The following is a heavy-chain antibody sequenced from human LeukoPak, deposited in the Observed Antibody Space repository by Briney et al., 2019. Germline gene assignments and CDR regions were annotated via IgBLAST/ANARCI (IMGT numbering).Heavy chain of an antibody. CDR2: IYYRGTT. D-gene: IGHD3-10*01. CDR3: AGVFSGRRPFEL. Sequence: SETLSLTCTVSGGSINDYYWNWLRQPPGKGLEWIGFIYYRGTTNNNPSLKSRVTTSIDTSKKQFSLNLSSVTAADTAIYYCAGVFSGRRPFELWGQGILATVSS. J-gene: IGHJ4*02. V-gene: IGHV4-59*03. CDR1: GGSINDYY.